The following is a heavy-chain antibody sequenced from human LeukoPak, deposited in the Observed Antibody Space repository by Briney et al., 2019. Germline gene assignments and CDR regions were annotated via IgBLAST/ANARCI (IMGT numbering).Heavy chain of an antibody. V-gene: IGHV3-23*01. D-gene: IGHD3-10*01. Sequence: PGGSLRLSCAASGFTFSSYAMSWVRQAPGKGLEWVSAISGSGGSTYYADSVKGRFTISRDNSKNTLYLQMNGLRAEDTAVYYCASLPITMVRGVSWNAYWGQGTLVTVSS. CDR2: ISGSGGST. CDR3: ASLPITMVRGVSWNAY. J-gene: IGHJ4*02. CDR1: GFTFSSYA.